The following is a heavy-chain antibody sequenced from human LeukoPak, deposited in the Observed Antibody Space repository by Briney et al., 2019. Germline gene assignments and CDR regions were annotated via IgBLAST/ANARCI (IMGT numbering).Heavy chain of an antibody. Sequence: ASVKVSCKASGYTFTSYDINWVRQATGQGLEWMGWMNPNSGNTGYAQKFQGRVTMTRNTSISTAYMELSSLRSKDTAVYYCARGFDDFWSGSPFGYWGQGTLVTVSS. V-gene: IGHV1-8*01. CDR3: ARGFDDFWSGSPFGY. CDR1: GYTFTSYD. J-gene: IGHJ4*02. CDR2: MNPNSGNT. D-gene: IGHD3-3*01.